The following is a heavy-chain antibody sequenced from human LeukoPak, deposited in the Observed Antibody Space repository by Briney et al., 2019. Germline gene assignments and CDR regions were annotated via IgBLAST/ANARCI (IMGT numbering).Heavy chain of an antibody. D-gene: IGHD6-19*01. Sequence: GESLKISCKGSGYSFTSYWISWVRQMPGKGVEWMGRIDPSDCYTNYSPSFQGHVTISADKSISTAYLQWSSLKASDTAMYYCARHRSSGWYTWPNYYYYGMDVWGQGTTVTVSS. CDR3: ARHRSSGWYTWPNYYYYGMDV. J-gene: IGHJ6*02. CDR2: IDPSDCYT. CDR1: GYSFTSYW. V-gene: IGHV5-10-1*01.